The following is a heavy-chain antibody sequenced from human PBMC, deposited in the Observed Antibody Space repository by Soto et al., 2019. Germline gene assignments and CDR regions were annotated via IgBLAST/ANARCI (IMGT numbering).Heavy chain of an antibody. CDR3: ATPGIAAAGIFDY. J-gene: IGHJ4*02. CDR1: GGSISSSSYY. Sequence: PSETLSLTCTVSGGSISSSSYYWGWIRQPPGKGLEWIGSIYYSGSTYYNPSLKSRVTISVDTSKNQFSLKLSSVTAADTAVYYCATPGIAAAGIFDYWGQGTLVTVSS. V-gene: IGHV4-39*01. CDR2: IYYSGST. D-gene: IGHD6-13*01.